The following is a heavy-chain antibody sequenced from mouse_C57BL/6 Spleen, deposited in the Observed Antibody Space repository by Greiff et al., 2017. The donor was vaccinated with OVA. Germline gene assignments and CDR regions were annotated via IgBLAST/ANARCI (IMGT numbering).Heavy chain of an antibody. CDR3: ARPPYDYDGGWYFDV. Sequence: QVQLQQSGPELVKPGASVKISCKASGYSFTSYYIHWVKQRPGQGLEWIGWIYPGSGNTKYNEKFKGKATLTADTSSSTAYMQLSSLTSEDSAVYYCARPPYDYDGGWYFDVWGTGTTVTVSS. D-gene: IGHD2-4*01. J-gene: IGHJ1*03. CDR2: IYPGSGNT. CDR1: GYSFTSYY. V-gene: IGHV1-66*01.